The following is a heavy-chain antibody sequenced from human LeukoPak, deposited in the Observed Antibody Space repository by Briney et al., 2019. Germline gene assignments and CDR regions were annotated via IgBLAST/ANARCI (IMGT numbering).Heavy chain of an antibody. Sequence: LASETLSLTCTVSGGSTSSYYWSWVRQAPGKGLEWVSAISGSGGSTYYADSVKGRFTISRDNSKNILYLQMNSLRAEDTAVYYCAKDWRHIVVVSSPGYFGYWGQGTLVTVSS. CDR2: ISGSGGST. CDR3: AKDWRHIVVVSSPGYFGY. J-gene: IGHJ4*02. V-gene: IGHV3-23*01. D-gene: IGHD2-21*01. CDR1: GGSTSSYY.